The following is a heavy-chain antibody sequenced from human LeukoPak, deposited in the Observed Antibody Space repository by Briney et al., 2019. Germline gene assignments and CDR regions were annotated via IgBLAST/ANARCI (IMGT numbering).Heavy chain of an antibody. D-gene: IGHD6-13*01. Sequence: GGSLRLSCAASGFTFSSYGMHWVRQAPGKGLEWVAFIRYDGSNKYYADSVKGRFTISRDNSKNTLYLQMNSLRAEDTAVYYCAKEAPWGSSYYLDYWGQGTLVTVSS. V-gene: IGHV3-30*02. CDR1: GFTFSSYG. J-gene: IGHJ4*02. CDR2: IRYDGSNK. CDR3: AKEAPWGSSYYLDY.